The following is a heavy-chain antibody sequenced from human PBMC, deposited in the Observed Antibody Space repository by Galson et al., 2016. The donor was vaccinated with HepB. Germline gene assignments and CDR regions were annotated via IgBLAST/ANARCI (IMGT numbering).Heavy chain of an antibody. CDR3: ASRIARPGSSFDY. CDR2: IHSSGST. J-gene: IGHJ4*02. V-gene: IGHV4-4*07. D-gene: IGHD6-6*01. CDR1: GGSIRSYY. Sequence: SETLSLTCTVSGGSIRSYYWSWIRQPPGKGLEWIGHIHSSGSTNYNPSLKSRVTMSVDTSTNQLSLKLTSVTAADTAVYFCASRIARPGSSFDYWGQGILVTVSS.